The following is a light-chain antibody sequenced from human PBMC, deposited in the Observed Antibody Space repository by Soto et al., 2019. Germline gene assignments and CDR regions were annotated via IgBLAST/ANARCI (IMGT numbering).Light chain of an antibody. J-gene: IGKJ1*01. CDR1: QSLLHREGNTY. CDR2: EIS. CDR3: MKSIQLPWK. V-gene: IGKV2D-29*02. Sequence: EIVMTQTPLALAVTPGQPASISCKPSQSLLHREGNTYLYWYLQKPGQSPQLLIYEISKRFSGVTDRFSGSGSRTDFTLKISRVEAEDVGVYYCMKSIQLPWKFGQGTKVELK.